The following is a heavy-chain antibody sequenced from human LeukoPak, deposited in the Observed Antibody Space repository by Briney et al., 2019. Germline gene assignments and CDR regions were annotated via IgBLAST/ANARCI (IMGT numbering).Heavy chain of an antibody. Sequence: SETLSLTCTVSGGSISSYYWSWIRQPPGKGPEWIGYIYYSGSTNYNPSLKSRVTISVDTSKNQFSLKLSSVTAADTAVYYCARHGAAAGQGYFQHWGQGTLVTVSS. D-gene: IGHD6-13*01. V-gene: IGHV4-59*08. CDR3: ARHGAAAGQGYFQH. CDR1: GGSISSYY. J-gene: IGHJ1*01. CDR2: IYYSGST.